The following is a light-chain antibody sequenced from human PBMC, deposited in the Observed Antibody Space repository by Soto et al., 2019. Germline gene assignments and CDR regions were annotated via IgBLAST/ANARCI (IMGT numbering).Light chain of an antibody. CDR2: YDS. J-gene: IGLJ2*01. V-gene: IGLV3-21*04. Sequence: SSELTQPPSVSVAPGKTARITCGGNNIGSKSVHWYQQKPCQAPVLVIYYDSDRPSGIPERFSGSNSGNTATLTISRVEAGDEADYYCQVWDSSSDLVVFGGGTKLTVL. CDR1: NIGSKS. CDR3: QVWDSSSDLVV.